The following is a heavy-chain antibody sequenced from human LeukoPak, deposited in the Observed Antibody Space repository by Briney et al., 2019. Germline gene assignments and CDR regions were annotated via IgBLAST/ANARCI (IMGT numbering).Heavy chain of an antibody. CDR2: IYPGETA. V-gene: IGHV4-34*01. J-gene: IGHJ5*02. CDR3: AGYHQWFLNDR. CDR1: DGSFSNYY. Sequence: PSETLSLTCAVSDGSFSNYYWSWSRQSPGEVLEWIAEIYPGETAKYNPSLWSRVTISADTSKSQFSLRLSSVTTADTAVYYCAGYHQWFLNDRWGQGTLVTVSS. D-gene: IGHD2-8*01.